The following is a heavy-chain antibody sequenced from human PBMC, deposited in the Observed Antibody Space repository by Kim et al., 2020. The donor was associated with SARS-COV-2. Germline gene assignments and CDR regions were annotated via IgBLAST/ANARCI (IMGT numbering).Heavy chain of an antibody. J-gene: IGHJ6*02. CDR3: ARVYRIYYYYGMDV. V-gene: IGHV1-69*13. CDR2: IIPIFGTA. CDR1: GGTFSSYA. Sequence: SVKVSCKASGGTFSSYAISWVRQAPGQGLEWMGGIIPIFGTANYAQKFQGRVTITADESTSTAYMELSSLRTEDTAVYYCARVYRIYYYYGMDVWGQGTTVTVSS. D-gene: IGHD4-4*01.